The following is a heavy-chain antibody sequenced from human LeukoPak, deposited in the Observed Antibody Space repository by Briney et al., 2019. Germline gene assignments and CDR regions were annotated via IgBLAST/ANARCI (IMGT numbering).Heavy chain of an antibody. Sequence: GGSLRRSCAASGFTFSSYSMNWVRQAPGKGLEWVSSISSSSSYIYYADSVKGRFTISRDNAKNSLYLQMSSLRAEDTAVYYCARSTYSGSSYDCWGQGTLVTVSS. J-gene: IGHJ4*02. V-gene: IGHV3-21*01. CDR3: ARSTYSGSSYDC. CDR1: GFTFSSYS. CDR2: ISSSSSYI. D-gene: IGHD1-26*01.